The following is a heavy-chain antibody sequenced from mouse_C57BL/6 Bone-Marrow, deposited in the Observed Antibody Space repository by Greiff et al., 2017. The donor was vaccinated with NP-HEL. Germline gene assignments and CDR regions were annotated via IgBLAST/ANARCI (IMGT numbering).Heavy chain of an antibody. CDR2: IYPGSGNT. V-gene: IGHV1-76*01. J-gene: IGHJ1*03. D-gene: IGHD1-1*01. Sequence: QVQLQQSGAELVRPGASVKLSCKASGYTFTDYYINWVKQRPGQGLEWIARIYPGSGNTYYNEKFKGKATLTAEKSSSTAYMQLSSLTSEDSAVYFCARGWVLLLYWYFDVWGTGTTVTVSS. CDR3: ARGWVLLLYWYFDV. CDR1: GYTFTDYY.